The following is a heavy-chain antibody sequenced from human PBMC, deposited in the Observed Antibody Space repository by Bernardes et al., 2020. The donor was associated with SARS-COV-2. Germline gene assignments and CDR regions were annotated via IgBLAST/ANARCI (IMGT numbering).Heavy chain of an antibody. Sequence: ASVKVSCKASGYTFTSYGISWVRQAPGQGLEWMGWISAYNGNTNYAQKLQGRVTMTTDTSTSTAYMELRSLRSDDTAVYYCARDQPNLPYCGGDCQAVPTDYWGQGTLVTVSS. D-gene: IGHD2-21*02. V-gene: IGHV1-18*01. CDR3: ARDQPNLPYCGGDCQAVPTDY. CDR2: ISAYNGNT. CDR1: GYTFTSYG. J-gene: IGHJ4*02.